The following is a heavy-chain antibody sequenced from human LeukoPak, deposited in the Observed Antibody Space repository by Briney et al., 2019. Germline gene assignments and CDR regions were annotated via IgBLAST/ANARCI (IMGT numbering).Heavy chain of an antibody. D-gene: IGHD6-13*01. V-gene: IGHV1-18*01. J-gene: IGHJ5*02. CDR2: ISAYNGNT. CDR3: ARVRGEYSSSRFDP. CDR1: GYTFTSYG. Sequence: GASVKVSCTASGYTFTSYGISWVRQAPGQGLEWMGWISAYNGNTNYAQKLQGRVTMTTDTSTSTAYMELRSLRSDDTAVYYCARVRGEYSSSRFDPWGQGTLVTVSS.